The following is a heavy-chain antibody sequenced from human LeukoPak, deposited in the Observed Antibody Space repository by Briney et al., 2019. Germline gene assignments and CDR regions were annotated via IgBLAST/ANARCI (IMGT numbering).Heavy chain of an antibody. J-gene: IGHJ4*02. CDR2: IYYSGST. CDR3: ARDYGSGWYNY. V-gene: IGHV4-59*01. CDR1: GGSISSYY. D-gene: IGHD6-19*01. Sequence: PSETLSLTCTVSGGSISSYYWSWIRQPPGKGLEWIGYIYYSGSTNYNPSLKSRVTTSVDTSKNQFSLKLSSVTAADTAVYYCARDYGSGWYNYWGQGTLVTVSS.